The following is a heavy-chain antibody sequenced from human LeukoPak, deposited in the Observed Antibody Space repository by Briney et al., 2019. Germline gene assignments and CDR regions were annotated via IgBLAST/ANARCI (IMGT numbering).Heavy chain of an antibody. CDR3: ARGSGSTDDY. V-gene: IGHV4-61*02. J-gene: IGHJ4*02. D-gene: IGHD1-26*01. Sequence: SKTLSLTCTVSGGSITSSYYWSWIRQPAGKGLEWIGRIYTSGSTNCNPSLKGRVTISVDTSKNQFSLKLSSVTAADTAVYYCARGSGSTDDYWGRGTLVTVSS. CDR2: IYTSGST. CDR1: GGSITSSYY.